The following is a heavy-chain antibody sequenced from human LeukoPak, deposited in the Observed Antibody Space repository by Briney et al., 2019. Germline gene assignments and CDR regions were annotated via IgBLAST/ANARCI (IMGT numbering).Heavy chain of an antibody. CDR3: ARGGLLWFGELLHANDAFDI. D-gene: IGHD3-10*01. J-gene: IGHJ3*02. CDR1: GYSISSGYF. CDR2: IYQSETA. Sequence: SETLSLTCTVSGYSISSGYFWGWMRQPPGKGLEWIGSIYQSETAHYNPSLKSRVTISVDTSKNQFSLKLRSVMAADTAVYYCARGGLLWFGELLHANDAFDIWGQGTMVTVSS. V-gene: IGHV4-38-2*02.